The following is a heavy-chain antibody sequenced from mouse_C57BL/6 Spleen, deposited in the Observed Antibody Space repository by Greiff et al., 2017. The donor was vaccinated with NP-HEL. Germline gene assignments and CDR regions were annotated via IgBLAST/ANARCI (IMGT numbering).Heavy chain of an antibody. J-gene: IGHJ2*01. CDR2: INPSSGYT. CDR1: GYTFTSYW. Sequence: QVQLQQSGAELAKPGASVKLSCKASGYTFTSYWMHWVKQRPGQGLAWIGYINPSSGYTKYNQKFKDKATLTADKSSSTAYMQLSSLTYEDSAVYYCASPDSSGLYPFDYWGQGTTLTVSS. D-gene: IGHD3-2*02. CDR3: ASPDSSGLYPFDY. V-gene: IGHV1-7*01.